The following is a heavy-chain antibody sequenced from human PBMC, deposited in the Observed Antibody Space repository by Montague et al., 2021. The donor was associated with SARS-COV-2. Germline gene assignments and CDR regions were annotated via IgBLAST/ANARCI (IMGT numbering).Heavy chain of an antibody. CDR1: GFSLSTSGMC. J-gene: IGHJ4*02. CDR3: ARTSIAAAGTASDY. Sequence: PALVNPTQTLTLTCTFSGFSLSTSGMCVSWIRQPPGKALEWLARIDWXXXKYYSTSLKTRLTISKDTSKNQVVLTMTNMDPVDTATYYCARTSIAAAGTASDYWGQGTLVTVSS. CDR2: IDWXXXK. V-gene: IGHV2-70*11. D-gene: IGHD6-13*01.